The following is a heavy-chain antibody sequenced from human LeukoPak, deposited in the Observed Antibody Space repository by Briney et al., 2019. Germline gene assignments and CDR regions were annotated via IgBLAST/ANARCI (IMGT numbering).Heavy chain of an antibody. V-gene: IGHV1-69*13. D-gene: IGHD3-3*01. CDR1: GGTFSSYA. J-gene: IGHJ4*02. CDR3: ARGLDPYYDFWSGYYRGFDY. CDR2: IIPIFGTA. Sequence: ASVKVSCKASGGTFSSYAISWVRQAPGQGLELMGGIIPIFGTANYAQKFQGRVTITADESTSTAYMELSSLRSEDTAVYYCARGLDPYYDFWSGYYRGFDYWGQGTLVTVSS.